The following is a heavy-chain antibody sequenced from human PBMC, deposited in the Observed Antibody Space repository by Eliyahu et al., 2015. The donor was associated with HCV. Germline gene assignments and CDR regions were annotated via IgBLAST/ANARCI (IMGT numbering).Heavy chain of an antibody. CDR3: ASSHGPIDM. Sequence: QVQLQQSGPGLVKPSQTLSLXCAISGDSVSSKSAAWNWIRQSPSRGLEWLGRTYYXSKWFNDYAVSVKSRITINPDTSKNQFSLQLNSVTPEDTAVYYCASSHGPIDMWGQGTMVTASS. CDR1: GDSVSSKSAA. CDR2: TYYXSKWFN. J-gene: IGHJ3*02. V-gene: IGHV6-1*01.